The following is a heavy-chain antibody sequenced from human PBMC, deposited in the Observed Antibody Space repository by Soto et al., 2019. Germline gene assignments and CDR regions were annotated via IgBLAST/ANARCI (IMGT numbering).Heavy chain of an antibody. J-gene: IGHJ3*02. V-gene: IGHV1-8*01. D-gene: IGHD4-17*01. CDR3: ARSYGDYDAFDI. Sequence: ASVKVSCKASGYTFTSYDINWVRQATGQGLEWMGWMNPNIGNTGYAQKFQGRVTMTRNTSISTAYMELSSLRSEDTAVYYCARSYGDYDAFDIWGQGTMVTVSS. CDR1: GYTFTSYD. CDR2: MNPNIGNT.